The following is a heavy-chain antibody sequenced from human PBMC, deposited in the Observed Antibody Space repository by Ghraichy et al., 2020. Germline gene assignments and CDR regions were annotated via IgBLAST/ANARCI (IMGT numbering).Heavy chain of an antibody. CDR1: GFTFSSYS. Sequence: GGSLRLSCAASGFTFSSYSMNWVRQAPGKGLEWVSSISSSSSYIYYADSVKGRFTISRDNAKNSLYLQMNSLRAEDTAVYYCARGSGLAVAGPFDPWGQGTLVTVSS. D-gene: IGHD6-19*01. J-gene: IGHJ5*02. CDR3: ARGSGLAVAGPFDP. V-gene: IGHV3-21*01. CDR2: ISSSSSYI.